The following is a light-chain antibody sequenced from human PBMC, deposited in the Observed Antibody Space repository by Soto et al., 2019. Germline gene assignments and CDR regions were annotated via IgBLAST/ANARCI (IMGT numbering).Light chain of an antibody. CDR1: QSIPSNY. CDR3: QQYGSSFT. J-gene: IGKJ3*01. Sequence: EIVLTQSPGTLSLSPGERATLSCRASQSIPSNYLAWYQHKPGQPPRLLIYGASSRATAVPATFSGSGSGTDFTLPISRLEPDNSAVYYCQQYGSSFTFGPGTKVEIK. CDR2: GAS. V-gene: IGKV3-20*01.